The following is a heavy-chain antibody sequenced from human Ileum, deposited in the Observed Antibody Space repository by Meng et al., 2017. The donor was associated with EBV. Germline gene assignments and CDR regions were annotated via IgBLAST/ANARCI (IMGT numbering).Heavy chain of an antibody. CDR2: IQHSGST. J-gene: IGHJ4*02. Sequence: QPPLQGSGSGLVKPYQTLSLTCAVSGGSISSGGHSWSWIRQPPGKGLEWIGDIQHSGSTYYNPSLKSRVTISVDRSRNQFSLKLSSVTAADTAVYYCARAHPVVYFFDYWGQGTLVTVSS. D-gene: IGHD4-23*01. CDR1: GGSISSGGHS. CDR3: ARAHPVVYFFDY. V-gene: IGHV4-30-2*01.